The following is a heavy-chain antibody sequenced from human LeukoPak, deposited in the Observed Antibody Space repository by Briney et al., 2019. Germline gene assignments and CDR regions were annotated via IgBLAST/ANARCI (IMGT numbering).Heavy chain of an antibody. J-gene: IGHJ5*02. CDR1: GYTFTSYG. V-gene: IGHV1-18*01. CDR3: ARIAVAGTDWFDP. D-gene: IGHD6-19*01. Sequence: GASVRVSCRASGYTFTSYGISWVRQAPGQGLEWMGWISAYNGNTNYAQKLQGRVTMTTDTSTSTAYMELRSLRSDDTAVYYCARIAVAGTDWFDPWGQGTLVTVSS. CDR2: ISAYNGNT.